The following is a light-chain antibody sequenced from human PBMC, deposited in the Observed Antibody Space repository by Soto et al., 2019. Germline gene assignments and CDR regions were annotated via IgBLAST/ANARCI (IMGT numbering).Light chain of an antibody. CDR1: QSVSSK. CDR3: QQYNSRLWT. J-gene: IGKJ1*01. V-gene: IGKV3-15*01. Sequence: EIGISHSPAPRSGSPGEGATLSCRASQSVSSKLAWYQQKPGQAPPLLIYGASTRATGIPARFSGSGAGTAFTLIISSLQSADSAVYYCQQYNSRLWTFGQGTKVDIK. CDR2: GAS.